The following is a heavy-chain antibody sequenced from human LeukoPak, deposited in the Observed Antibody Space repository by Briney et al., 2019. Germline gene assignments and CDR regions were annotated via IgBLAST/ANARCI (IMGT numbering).Heavy chain of an antibody. CDR1: GFTFSSFG. CDR2: ISYDGNHK. J-gene: IGHJ5*02. V-gene: IGHV3-30*18. D-gene: IGHD3-22*01. Sequence: GGSLRLSCAASGFTFSSFGIHWVRQAPGKGLEWVAVISYDGNHKFYADSVKGRLTISRDNSKNTLYLEMNSLRTEDTAMYYCAKGVTSGYPANWFDPWGQGTLVTVSS. CDR3: AKGVTSGYPANWFDP.